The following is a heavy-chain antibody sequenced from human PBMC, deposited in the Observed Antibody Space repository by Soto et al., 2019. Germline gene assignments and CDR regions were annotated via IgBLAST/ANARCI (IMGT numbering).Heavy chain of an antibody. CDR3: ARGFQPYGDYVGFDY. Sequence: SETVSLTCAVYGGSFSGYYWSWIRQPPGKGLEWIGEINHSGSTNYNPSLKSRVTISVDTSKNQFSLKLSSVTAADTAVYYCARGFQPYGDYVGFDYWGQGTLVTVSS. D-gene: IGHD4-17*01. CDR1: GGSFSGYY. J-gene: IGHJ4*02. CDR2: INHSGST. V-gene: IGHV4-34*01.